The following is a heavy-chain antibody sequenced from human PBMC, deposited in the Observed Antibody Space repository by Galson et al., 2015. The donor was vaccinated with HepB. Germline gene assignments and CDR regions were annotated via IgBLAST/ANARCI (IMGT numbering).Heavy chain of an antibody. D-gene: IGHD5/OR15-5a*01. J-gene: IGHJ4*02. CDR3: ASQPSTTDYFDY. Sequence: QSGAEGKKPGESLRISCKGSGYSFTSYWISWVRQMPGKGLEWMGRIDPSDSYTNYSPSFQGHVTISADKSISTAYLQWSSLQASDTAMYYCASQPSTTDYFDYWGQGTLVTVSS. V-gene: IGHV5-10-1*01. CDR2: IDPSDSYT. CDR1: GYSFTSYW.